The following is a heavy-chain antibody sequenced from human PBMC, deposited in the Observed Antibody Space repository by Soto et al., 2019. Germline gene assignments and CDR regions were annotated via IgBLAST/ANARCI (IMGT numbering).Heavy chain of an antibody. Sequence: SVKVSCTASGITLGRTSIHWMGQARGQRLEWIGRIVVGTGSTTYAQIVQERIAITRDMSTNTAYMELSGLRTEDTAIYYCAADAHRADFWTSFTYYSYPMDGWGQGSSGTVAS. CDR1: GITLGRTS. V-gene: IGHV1-58*02. CDR2: IVVGTGST. CDR3: AADAHRADFWTSFTYYSYPMDG. J-gene: IGHJ6*02. D-gene: IGHD3-3*01.